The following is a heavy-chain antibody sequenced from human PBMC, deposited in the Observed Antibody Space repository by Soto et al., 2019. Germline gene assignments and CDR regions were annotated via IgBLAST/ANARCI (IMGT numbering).Heavy chain of an antibody. CDR2: ISYDGSNK. D-gene: IGHD3-22*01. CDR3: ARDFRKDYYDSSGYIDY. V-gene: IGHV3-30-3*01. Sequence: PGGSLRLSCAASGFTFSSYAMHWVRQAPGKGLEWVAVISYDGSNKYYADSVKGRFTISRDNSKNTLYLQMNSLRAEDTAVYYCARDFRKDYYDSSGYIDYWGQGTLVTVSS. CDR1: GFTFSSYA. J-gene: IGHJ4*02.